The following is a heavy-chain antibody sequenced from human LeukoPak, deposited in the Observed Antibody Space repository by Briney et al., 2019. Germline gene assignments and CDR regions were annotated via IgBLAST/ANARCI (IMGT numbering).Heavy chain of an antibody. V-gene: IGHV4-34*01. CDR3: ARTPYGDPYYFDY. J-gene: IGHJ4*02. D-gene: IGHD4-17*01. CDR2: INHSGST. Sequence: SETLSLTCAVYGGSFSGYYWSWIRQPPGKGLEWIGEINHSGSTNYNPSLKSRVTISVDTSKNQFSLKLSSVTAADTAVYCCARTPYGDPYYFDYWGQGTLVTVSS. CDR1: GGSFSGYY.